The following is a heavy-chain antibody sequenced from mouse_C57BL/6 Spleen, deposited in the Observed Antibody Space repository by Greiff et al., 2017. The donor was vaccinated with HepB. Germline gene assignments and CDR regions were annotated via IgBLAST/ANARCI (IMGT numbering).Heavy chain of an antibody. CDR3: ARSPGSSSYYFDY. CDR2: IDPEDGET. J-gene: IGHJ2*01. D-gene: IGHD1-1*01. CDR1: GFNIKDYY. Sequence: EVQRVESGAELVKPGASVKLSCTASGFNIKDYYMHWVKQRTEQGLEWIGRIDPEDGETKYAPKFQGKATITADTSSNTAYLQLSSLTSEDTAVYYCARSPGSSSYYFDYWGQGTTLTVSS. V-gene: IGHV14-2*01.